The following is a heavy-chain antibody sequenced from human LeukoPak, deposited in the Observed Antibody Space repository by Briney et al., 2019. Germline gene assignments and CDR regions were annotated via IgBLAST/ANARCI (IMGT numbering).Heavy chain of an antibody. D-gene: IGHD6-6*01. J-gene: IGHJ4*02. CDR2: IKSKTGGGTT. CDR1: GFTFSNAW. Sequence: PGGSLRLSCAASGFTFSNAWMSWVRQAPGKGLEWVGRIKSKTGGGTTDYAAPVKGRFTISRDDSKNTLYLQMNSLKTEDTAVYYCTTGGRLGYWGQGTLVTVSS. V-gene: IGHV3-15*01. CDR3: TTGGRLGY.